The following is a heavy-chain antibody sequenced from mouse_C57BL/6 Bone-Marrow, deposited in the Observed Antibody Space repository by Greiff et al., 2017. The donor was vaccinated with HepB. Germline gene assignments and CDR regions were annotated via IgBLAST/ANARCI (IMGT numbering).Heavy chain of an antibody. CDR2: IYPGDGDT. V-gene: IGHV1-82*01. J-gene: IGHJ4*01. CDR3: ARKTAQASYAMDY. D-gene: IGHD3-2*02. CDR1: GYAFSSSW. Sequence: VKLQESGPELVKPGASVKISCKASGYAFSSSWMNWVKQRPGKGLEWIGRIYPGDGDTNYNGKFKGKATLTADKSSSTAYMQLSSLTSEDSAVYFCARKTAQASYAMDYWGQGTSVTVSS.